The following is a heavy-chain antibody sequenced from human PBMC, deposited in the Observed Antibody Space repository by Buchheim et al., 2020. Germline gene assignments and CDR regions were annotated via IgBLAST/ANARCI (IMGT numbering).Heavy chain of an antibody. CDR3: ARMRDVHFDWLSDFDY. V-gene: IGHV3-7*01. CDR1: GFTFSSYW. CDR2: IKQDGSEK. D-gene: IGHD3-9*01. J-gene: IGHJ4*02. Sequence: EVQLVESGGGLVQPGGSLRLSCAASGFTFSSYWMSWVRQAPGKGLEWVANIKQDGSEKYYVDSVKGRFTISRDNAKNSLYLQMNGLRAEDTAVYYCARMRDVHFDWLSDFDYWGQGTL.